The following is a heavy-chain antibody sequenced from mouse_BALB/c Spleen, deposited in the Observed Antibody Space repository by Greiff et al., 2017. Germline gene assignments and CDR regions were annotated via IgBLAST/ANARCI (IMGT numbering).Heavy chain of an antibody. Sequence: EVQLMESGGGLVQPGGSRKLSCAASGFTFSSFGMHWVRQAPEKGLEWVAYISSGSSTIYYADTVKGRFTISRDNPKNTLFLQMTSLRSEDTAMYYCARSRSDYDWFAYWGQGTLVTVSA. CDR2: ISSGSSTI. D-gene: IGHD2-4*01. CDR3: ARSRSDYDWFAY. V-gene: IGHV5-17*02. CDR1: GFTFSSFG. J-gene: IGHJ3*01.